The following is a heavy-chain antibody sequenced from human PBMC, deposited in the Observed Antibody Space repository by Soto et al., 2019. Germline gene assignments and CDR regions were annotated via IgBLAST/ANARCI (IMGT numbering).Heavy chain of an antibody. CDR3: GRAIRPGYCRGGSCYGNNCFDP. Sequence: GGSLRLSCAASGFTFSSYAMSWVRQAPGKGLEWVSAISGSGGSTYYADSVKGRFTISRDNSKNTLYLQMNSLRAEDTAVYYCGRAIRPGYCRGGSCYGNNCFDPGGQGTLVTVSS. D-gene: IGHD2-15*01. CDR1: GFTFSSYA. CDR2: ISGSGGST. V-gene: IGHV3-23*01. J-gene: IGHJ5*02.